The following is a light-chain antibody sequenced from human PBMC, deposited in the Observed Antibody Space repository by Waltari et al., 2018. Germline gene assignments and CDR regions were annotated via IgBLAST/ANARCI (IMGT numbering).Light chain of an antibody. J-gene: IGKJ1*01. V-gene: IGKV1-6*01. CDR3: LQDYDYPWT. CDR2: SAS. CDR1: QVIRND. Sequence: AIQMTQSPSSLSASVGDRVTITCRASQVIRNDLGWYQQKPGKAPKLLIYSASSLQSGVPSRFRGSGSGTDCTLTISSLQPEEVATDYCLQDYDYPWTCGQGTKVEIE.